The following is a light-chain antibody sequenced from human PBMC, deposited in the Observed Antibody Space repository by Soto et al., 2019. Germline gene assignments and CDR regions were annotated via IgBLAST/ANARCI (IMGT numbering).Light chain of an antibody. V-gene: IGKV1-39*01. CDR3: QQGYSNPWT. Sequence: DIQMTQSPSSLSATVGDRVNITCRASHFINRYLSWYQQKPGKAPKLLIYSASSLQSGVPSRFSGSRSGTDFILTISGLQVEDFAIYYCQQGYSNPWTFGQGTTVEVK. CDR1: HFINRY. J-gene: IGKJ1*01. CDR2: SAS.